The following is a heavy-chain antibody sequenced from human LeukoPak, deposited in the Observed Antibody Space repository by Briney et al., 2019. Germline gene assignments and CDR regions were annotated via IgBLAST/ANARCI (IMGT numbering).Heavy chain of an antibody. CDR2: IYSDGITT. J-gene: IGHJ4*02. CDR3: ARVPGGATFDY. Sequence: PGGSLRLSCVASGFTFSNYWMHWVRQAPGKGLVWVSRIYSDGITTTYADSVKGRFTTSRDNAKNTLYLQMNSLRVEDTAVYYCARVPGGATFDYWGQGTLVTVSS. V-gene: IGHV3-74*01. CDR1: GFTFSNYW. D-gene: IGHD1-26*01.